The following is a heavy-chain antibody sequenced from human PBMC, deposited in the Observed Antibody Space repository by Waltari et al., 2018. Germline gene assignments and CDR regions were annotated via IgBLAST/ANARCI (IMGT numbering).Heavy chain of an antibody. J-gene: IGHJ2*01. CDR3: AREAPGYFDL. CDR1: GFTVSSNY. CDR2: IYSGGSI. Sequence: EVQLEESGGGLIQPGGSLRLSCAASGFTVSSNYMSWVRQAPGQGLEWVSVIYSGGSIYYADSVKGRFTISRGNSKNTVYLQMNSLRVEDTAVYYCAREAPGYFDLWGRGTLVTVSS. V-gene: IGHV3-53*01.